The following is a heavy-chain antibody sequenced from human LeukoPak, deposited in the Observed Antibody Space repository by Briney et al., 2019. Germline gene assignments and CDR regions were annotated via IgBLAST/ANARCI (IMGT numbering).Heavy chain of an antibody. J-gene: IGHJ4*02. CDR1: GFTFSNYA. V-gene: IGHV3-30-3*01. CDR3: ARDRVGATDYFDY. CDR2: ISYDGSNK. Sequence: GGSLRLSCAASGFTFSNYAMHWVRQAPGKGLEWVAVISYDGSNKYYADSVKGRFTISRDNSKNTLYLQMNSLRAEDTAVYYCARDRVGATDYFDYWGQGTLVTVSS. D-gene: IGHD1-26*01.